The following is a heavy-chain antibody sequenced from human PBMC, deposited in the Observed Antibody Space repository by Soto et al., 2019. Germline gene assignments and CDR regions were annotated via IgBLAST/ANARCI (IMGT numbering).Heavy chain of an antibody. CDR1: GYNFDKYA. D-gene: IGHD1-26*01. V-gene: IGHV1-18*01. CDR3: GRVLSGSYFDDVDF. CDR2: ISAFNGNT. J-gene: IGHJ4*02. Sequence: QIQLVQSGAEVKKPGASVNVSCKASGYNFDKYAIMWVRQARGQGLEWMGWISAFNGNTNQAPKLQGRLTMTTDTATTTAHMQLRGLTSDDTAVYYGGRVLSGSYFDDVDFWGQGTLVTVSS.